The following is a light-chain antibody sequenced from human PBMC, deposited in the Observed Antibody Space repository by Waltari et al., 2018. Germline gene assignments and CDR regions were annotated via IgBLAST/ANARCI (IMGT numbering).Light chain of an antibody. CDR3: QQYNSYSLWT. J-gene: IGKJ1*01. Sequence: DIQMTQSPSTLSASIGDRVTITCRASQSVNSRLAWYQQKPGKAPKLLIYKASNLDSGVPSRFSGGGSGTEFTLTISSLQPDDFATYYCQQYNSYSLWTFGQGTKVEIK. V-gene: IGKV1-5*03. CDR2: KAS. CDR1: QSVNSR.